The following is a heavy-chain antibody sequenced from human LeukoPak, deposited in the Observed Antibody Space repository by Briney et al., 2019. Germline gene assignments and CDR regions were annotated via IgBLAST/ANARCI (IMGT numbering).Heavy chain of an antibody. V-gene: IGHV3-43*01. J-gene: IGHJ6*02. Sequence: GGSLRLSCAASGFTFDDYTMHWVRQAPGKGLEWVSLISWDGGSTYYADSVKGRFTISRDNSKNSLYLQINSLRTEDTALYYCAKDLVVGATTRGYYGMDVWGQGTTVTVSS. D-gene: IGHD1-26*01. CDR3: AKDLVVGATTRGYYGMDV. CDR1: GFTFDDYT. CDR2: ISWDGGST.